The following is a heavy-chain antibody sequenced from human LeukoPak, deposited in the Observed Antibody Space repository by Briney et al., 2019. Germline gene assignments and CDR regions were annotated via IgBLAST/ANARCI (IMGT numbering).Heavy chain of an antibody. CDR3: ARDRTQYCSSTSCYTLPFETTYYYYYGMDV. V-gene: IGHV7-4-1*02. Sequence: GASVKSCKASGYTFTSYAMNWVRQAPGQGLEWMGWINTNTGNPTYAQGFTGRFVFSLDTSVSTAYLQISSLKAEDTAVYYCARDRTQYCSSTSCYTLPFETTYYYYYGMDVWGQGTTVTVSS. CDR1: GYTFTSYA. CDR2: INTNTGNP. J-gene: IGHJ6*02. D-gene: IGHD2-2*02.